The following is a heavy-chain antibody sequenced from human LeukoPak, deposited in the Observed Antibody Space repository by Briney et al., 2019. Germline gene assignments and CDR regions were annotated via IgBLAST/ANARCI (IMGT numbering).Heavy chain of an antibody. CDR2: IKQDASEI. J-gene: IGHJ4*02. CDR1: GFTFSSNW. D-gene: IGHD2-8*01. Sequence: GGSLRLSCAASGFTFSSNWMSWVRQAPGKGLEWVANIKQDASEIYYADSVKGRFTSSRDNAKNSLYLQMHSLRADDTAVYYCAREDRYARDYGGQGPLVTVSS. V-gene: IGHV3-7*01. CDR3: AREDRYARDY.